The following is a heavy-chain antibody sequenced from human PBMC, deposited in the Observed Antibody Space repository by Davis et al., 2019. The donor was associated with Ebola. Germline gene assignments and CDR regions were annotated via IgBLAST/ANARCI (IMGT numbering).Heavy chain of an antibody. CDR1: GSTFSSYA. J-gene: IGHJ5*02. CDR3: ARDGSYSSGWLGWFDP. CDR2: TSGIGGSP. D-gene: IGHD6-19*01. V-gene: IGHV3-23*01. Sequence: PGGSLRPSCAASGSTFSSYATSWVRQAPGKGLEWVSATSGIGGSPYYADSVKGRFTIPTDNSKNTLYLQMNSLRAEDTAVYYCARDGSYSSGWLGWFDPWGQGTLVTVSS.